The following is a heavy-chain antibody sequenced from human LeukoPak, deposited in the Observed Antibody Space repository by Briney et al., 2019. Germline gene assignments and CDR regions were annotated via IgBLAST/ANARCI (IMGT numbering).Heavy chain of an antibody. CDR2: IGGSDGRT. V-gene: IGHV3-23*01. CDR1: GFSFSNYA. Sequence: GGSLRLSCTASGFSFSNYAMRWVRQAPGKGLEWVSAIGGSDGRTYYADSVQGRFTISRDNSKDTLDLHMNSLRAGDTAVYYCAKERSDSRWYLYDYWGQGTLVTVSS. CDR3: AKERSDSRWYLYDY. J-gene: IGHJ4*02. D-gene: IGHD6-13*01.